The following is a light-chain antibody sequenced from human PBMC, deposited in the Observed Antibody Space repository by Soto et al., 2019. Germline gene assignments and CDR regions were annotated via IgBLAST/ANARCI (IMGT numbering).Light chain of an antibody. Sequence: DIQMTQSPSTLSASVGGRVTITCRASQSISSWLAWYQQKPGKAPKLLIYKASSLESGVPSRFSGSGSGTEFTLTISSLQPDDFANYYCQQYNSYPWTFGQGTKWIS. CDR2: KAS. V-gene: IGKV1-5*03. J-gene: IGKJ1*01. CDR3: QQYNSYPWT. CDR1: QSISSW.